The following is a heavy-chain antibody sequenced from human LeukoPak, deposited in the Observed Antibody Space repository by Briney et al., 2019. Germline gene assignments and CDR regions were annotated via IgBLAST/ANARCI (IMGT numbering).Heavy chain of an antibody. J-gene: IGHJ5*02. CDR2: IYYSGST. V-gene: IGHV4-61*05. CDR3: ARGVPYDFWSGYYLGWFDP. Sequence: SETLSLTCTVSGGSISSSSYYWGWIRQPPGKGLEWIGYIYYSGSTNYNPSLKSRVTISVDTSKNQFSLKLSSVTAADTAVYYCARGVPYDFWSGYYLGWFDPWGQGTLVTVSS. D-gene: IGHD3-3*01. CDR1: GGSISSSSYY.